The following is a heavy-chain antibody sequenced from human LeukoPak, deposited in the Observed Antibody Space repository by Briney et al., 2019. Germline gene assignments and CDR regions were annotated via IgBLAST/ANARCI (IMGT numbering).Heavy chain of an antibody. V-gene: IGHV3-30*18. CDR1: GFTFSSYG. Sequence: PGGSLRLSCAASGFTFSSYGMHWVRQAPGKGLEWVAVISYDGSNKYYADSVKGRFTISGDNSKNTLYLQMNSLRAEDTAVYYCAKDSNAMIVMEDYFDYWGQGTLVTVSS. CDR2: ISYDGSNK. CDR3: AKDSNAMIVMEDYFDY. D-gene: IGHD3-22*01. J-gene: IGHJ4*02.